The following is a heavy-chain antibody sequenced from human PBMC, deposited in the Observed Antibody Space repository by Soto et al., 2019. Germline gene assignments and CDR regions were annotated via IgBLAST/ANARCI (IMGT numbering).Heavy chain of an antibody. CDR1: GGSISSYY. CDR3: AREGIYYYDSSGYYVFDY. J-gene: IGHJ4*02. V-gene: IGHV4-59*01. Sequence: QVQLQESGPGLVKPSETLSLTCTVSGGSISSYYWSWIRQPPGKGLEWIGYIYYSGSTNYNPSLKSRVTISVDTSKNQFSLKLSSVTAADTAVYYCAREGIYYYDSSGYYVFDYWGQGTLVTVSS. D-gene: IGHD3-22*01. CDR2: IYYSGST.